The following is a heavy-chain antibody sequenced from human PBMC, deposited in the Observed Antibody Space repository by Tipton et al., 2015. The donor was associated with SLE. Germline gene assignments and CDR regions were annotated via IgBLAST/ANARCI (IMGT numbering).Heavy chain of an antibody. CDR2: IVVGSGNT. Sequence: QSGAEVKKPGTSVKVSCKASGFTFTSSAMQWVRQARGQRLEWIGWIVVGSGNTNYAQKFQERVTITRDTSTSTAYMELSSLRSEDTAVYYCAAGLYGSNAFDIWGQGTMVTVSS. J-gene: IGHJ3*02. CDR3: AAGLYGSNAFDI. V-gene: IGHV1-58*02. D-gene: IGHD3-10*01. CDR1: GFTFTSSA.